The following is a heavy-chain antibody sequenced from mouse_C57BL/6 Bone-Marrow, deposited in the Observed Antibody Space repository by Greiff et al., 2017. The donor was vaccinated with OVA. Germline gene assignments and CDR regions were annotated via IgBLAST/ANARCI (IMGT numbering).Heavy chain of an antibody. D-gene: IGHD2-2*01. Sequence: QVQLQQSGAELARPGASVKLSCKASGYTFTSYGISWVKQRTGQGLEWIGEIYPRSGNTSYNEKFKGKATLTADKSSSTAYMELRSLTSEDSAVYFGARGLWLRRAWFAYWGQGTLVTVSA. CDR3: ARGLWLRRAWFAY. J-gene: IGHJ3*01. V-gene: IGHV1-81*01. CDR2: IYPRSGNT. CDR1: GYTFTSYG.